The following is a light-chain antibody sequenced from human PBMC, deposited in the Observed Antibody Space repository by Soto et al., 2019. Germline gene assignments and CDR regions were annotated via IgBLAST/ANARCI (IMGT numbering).Light chain of an antibody. CDR3: CSYAGSYSYV. V-gene: IGLV2-11*01. Sequence: QSALTQPRSVSGSPGQSVTISCTGTSSDVGGYNYVSWYQEQPGKAPKLMIYDVSKRPSGVPDRFSGSKSGNTASLTISGLQAEDEAVYYCCSYAGSYSYVFGTGTKAPS. CDR1: SSDVGGYNY. CDR2: DVS. J-gene: IGLJ1*01.